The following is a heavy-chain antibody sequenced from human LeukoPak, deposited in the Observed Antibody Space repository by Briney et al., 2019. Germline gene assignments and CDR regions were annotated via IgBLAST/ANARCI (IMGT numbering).Heavy chain of an antibody. CDR1: GFIFNNYA. Sequence: GGSLRLSGAGSGFIFNNYAMHWVRQPPGKGLEWVSGISWNSGSIDYADSVKGRFTISRDNAKNSLYLQMNSLRVEDTAFYYCAKDNRRHYTSGPNPDSLHWGQGALVTVSS. V-gene: IGHV3-9*01. D-gene: IGHD6-19*01. J-gene: IGHJ4*02. CDR2: ISWNSGSI. CDR3: AKDNRRHYTSGPNPDSLH.